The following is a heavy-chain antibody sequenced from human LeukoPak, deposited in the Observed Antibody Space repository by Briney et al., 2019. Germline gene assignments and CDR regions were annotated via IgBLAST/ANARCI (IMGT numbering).Heavy chain of an antibody. CDR1: GFTFSSYA. CDR2: ISGSGGNT. V-gene: IGHV3-23*01. CDR3: AKDSVRSGGWFYFDN. J-gene: IGHJ4*02. D-gene: IGHD6-19*01. Sequence: GGSLRLSCAASGFTFSSYAMSWVRQAPGKGLEWVSAISGSGGNTFYADSVKSRFTISRDNSKNTLYLQMSSLRAEDTAIYYCAKDSVRSGGWFYFDNWGQGTLVSVSS.